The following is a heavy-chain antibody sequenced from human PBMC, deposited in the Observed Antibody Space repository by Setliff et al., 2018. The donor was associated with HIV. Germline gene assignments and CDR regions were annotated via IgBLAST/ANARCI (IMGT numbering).Heavy chain of an antibody. J-gene: IGHJ6*03. CDR2: IIPIFSTS. CDR3: ARDPIGIDFGLSYYMDV. Sequence: GASVKVSCKASGSTFTSYAINWVRQAPGQGLEWMGGIIPIFSTSNYAQRFQGRVTITADESTSTAYMDLRSLTSDDTAVYYCARDPIGIDFGLSYYMDVWGKGTAVTVSS. V-gene: IGHV1-69*13. CDR1: GSTFTSYA. D-gene: IGHD3-3*01.